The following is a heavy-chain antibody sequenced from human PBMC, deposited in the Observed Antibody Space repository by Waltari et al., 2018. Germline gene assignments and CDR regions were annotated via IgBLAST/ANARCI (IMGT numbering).Heavy chain of an antibody. Sequence: EVQLVESGGGLVKPGGSLRLSCAASGFTLSSYSMNWVRQAPGKGLEWVSSITRSRRDIYYADSVKGRITISRDKAKNSLYLQMNSMRAEDTAVYYCARDRWEQAIDYWGQGTLVTVSS. J-gene: IGHJ4*02. D-gene: IGHD1-26*01. V-gene: IGHV3-21*01. CDR2: ITRSRRDI. CDR3: ARDRWEQAIDY. CDR1: GFTLSSYS.